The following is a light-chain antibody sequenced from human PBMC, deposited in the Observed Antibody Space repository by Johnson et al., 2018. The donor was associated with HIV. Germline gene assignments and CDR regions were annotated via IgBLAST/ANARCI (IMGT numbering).Light chain of an antibody. CDR2: ENN. J-gene: IGLJ1*01. Sequence: TQPPSVSAAPGQKVTISCSGSSSNIGDNYVSWYQQLPGTAPKLLIYENNKRPSGIPDRFSGSKSGTSATLGITGLQTGDEADYYCGTWDSSLSAAVFGTGTKVTVL. CDR1: SSNIGDNY. V-gene: IGLV1-51*02. CDR3: GTWDSSLSAAV.